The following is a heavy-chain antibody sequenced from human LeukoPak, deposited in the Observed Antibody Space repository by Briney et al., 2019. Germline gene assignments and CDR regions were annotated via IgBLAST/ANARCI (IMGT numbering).Heavy chain of an antibody. CDR3: ARGPLTITRGFDP. CDR2: IYTSGST. Sequence: PSETLSLTCTVSGGSINIYYWSWIRQPAGKGLEWIGRIYTSGSTNYNPSLKTRVTMSVDTSKNQFSLKLSSVTAADTAVYYCARGPLTITRGFDPWGQGTLVTVSS. D-gene: IGHD1-20*01. J-gene: IGHJ5*02. CDR1: GGSINIYY. V-gene: IGHV4-4*07.